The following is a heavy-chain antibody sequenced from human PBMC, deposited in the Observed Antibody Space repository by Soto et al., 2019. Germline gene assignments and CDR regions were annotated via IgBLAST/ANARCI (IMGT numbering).Heavy chain of an antibody. CDR1: GGSISSGGYY. CDR2: IYYSGST. V-gene: IGHV4-31*03. D-gene: IGHD5-12*01. J-gene: IGHJ4*02. Sequence: PSETLSLTCTVSGGSISSGGYYWSWIRQHPGKGLEWIGYIYYSGSTYYNPSLKSRVTISVDTSKNQFSLKLSSVTAADTAVYYCARLRGYSGYDPYYFDYWGQGTLVTVSS. CDR3: ARLRGYSGYDPYYFDY.